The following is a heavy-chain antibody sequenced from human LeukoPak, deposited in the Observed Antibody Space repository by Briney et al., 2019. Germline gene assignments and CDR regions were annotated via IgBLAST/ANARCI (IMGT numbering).Heavy chain of an antibody. CDR1: GYTFTSYY. V-gene: IGHV1-46*01. CDR2: INPSGGST. CDR3: ASGPYGDYPLYYYYGMDV. J-gene: IGHJ6*02. Sequence: ASVEVSCKASGYTFTSYYMHWVRQAPGQGLEWMGIINPSGGSTSYAQKFQGRVTMTRDTSTSTVYMELSSLRSEDTAVYYCASGPYGDYPLYYYYGMDVWGQGTTVTVSS. D-gene: IGHD4-17*01.